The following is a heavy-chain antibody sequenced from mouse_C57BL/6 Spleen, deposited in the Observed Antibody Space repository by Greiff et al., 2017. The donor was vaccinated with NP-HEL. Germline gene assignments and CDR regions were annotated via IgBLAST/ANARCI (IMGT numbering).Heavy chain of an antibody. Sequence: EVKLVESGGGLVQPGGSLSLSCAASGFTFTDYYMSWVRQPPGKALEWLGFIRNKANGYTTESSVSVKGRFTISRDNSQSILYLQMNAMRAEDSATDYCARYIHGPHWYFDVWGTGTTVTVSS. CDR2: IRNKANGYTT. J-gene: IGHJ1*03. V-gene: IGHV7-3*01. CDR1: GFTFTDYY. CDR3: ARYIHGPHWYFDV.